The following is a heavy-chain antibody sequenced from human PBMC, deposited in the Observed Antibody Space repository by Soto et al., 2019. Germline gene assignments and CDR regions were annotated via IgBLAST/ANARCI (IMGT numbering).Heavy chain of an antibody. CDR1: GFTFSIYA. Sequence: GGALRLSCAASGFTFSIYAIHWVRQAPGKGLEWVAVISYDGSNKYYADSVKGRFTISRDNSKNTLYLQMNSLRAEDTAVYYCARTMYSSSWYGAFDIWGQGTMVTVSS. CDR3: ARTMYSSSWYGAFDI. D-gene: IGHD6-13*01. J-gene: IGHJ3*02. CDR2: ISYDGSNK. V-gene: IGHV3-30-3*01.